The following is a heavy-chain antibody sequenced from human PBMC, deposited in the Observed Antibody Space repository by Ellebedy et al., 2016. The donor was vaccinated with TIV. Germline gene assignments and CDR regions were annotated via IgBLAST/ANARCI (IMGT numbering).Heavy chain of an antibody. J-gene: IGHJ4*02. D-gene: IGHD3-10*01. V-gene: IGHV1-18*01. CDR2: ISAYNGNT. CDR3: ARGGFGELGDY. CDR1: GYTFTSYG. Sequence: GESLKVSXKASGYTFTSYGISWVRQAPGQGLEWMGWISAYNGNTNYAQKLQGRVTVTTDTSTSTAYMELRSLTSDDTAVYYCARGGFGELGDYWGQGTLVTVSS.